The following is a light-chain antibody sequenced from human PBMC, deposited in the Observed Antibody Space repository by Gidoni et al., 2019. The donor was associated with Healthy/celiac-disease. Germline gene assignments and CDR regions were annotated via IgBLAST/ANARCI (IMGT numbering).Light chain of an antibody. CDR3: MIWHSSAWV. V-gene: IGLV5-45*02. CDR2: YKSDSDH. Sequence: QAVLTQPSSLSASPGASASLTCTLRSGINVGTYRIYWYQQKPGSPPQYLLRYKSDSDHHQGSGVPSRFSGSKDASANAGILLISGLQGEDEADYYCMIWHSSAWVFGGGTKLTVL. J-gene: IGLJ3*02. CDR1: SGINVGTYR.